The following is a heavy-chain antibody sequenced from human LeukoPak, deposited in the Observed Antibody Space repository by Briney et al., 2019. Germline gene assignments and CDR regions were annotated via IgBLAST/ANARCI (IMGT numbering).Heavy chain of an antibody. CDR2: ISSSSSYI. Sequence: GGSLRLSCAASGFTFSSYSMNWVRQAPGKGLEWVSSISSSSSYIYYADSVKGRFTISRDNAKNSLYLQMNSLRAEDTAVYYCARDTISGSTPYCDFWSGYRPHDAFDIWGQGTMVTVSS. J-gene: IGHJ3*02. CDR1: GFTFSSYS. V-gene: IGHV3-21*01. D-gene: IGHD3-3*01. CDR3: ARDTISGSTPYCDFWSGYRPHDAFDI.